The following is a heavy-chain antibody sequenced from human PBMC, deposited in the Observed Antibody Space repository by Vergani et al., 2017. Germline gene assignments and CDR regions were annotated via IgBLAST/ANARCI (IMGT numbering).Heavy chain of an antibody. CDR1: GFTFSDFS. CDR3: ARDREAAAGNAFDI. CDR2: ISYDGSNK. J-gene: IGHJ3*02. D-gene: IGHD6-13*01. V-gene: IGHV3-30*03. Sequence: VQLVESGGGLVKPGGSLRLSCAASGFTFSDFSMSWVRQAPGKGLEWVAVISYDGSNKYYADSVKGRFTISRDNSKNTLYLQMNSLRAEDTAVYYCARDREAAAGNAFDIWGQGTMVTVSS.